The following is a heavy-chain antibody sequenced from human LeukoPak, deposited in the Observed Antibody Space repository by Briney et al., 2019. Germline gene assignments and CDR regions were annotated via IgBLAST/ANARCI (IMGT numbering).Heavy chain of an antibody. D-gene: IGHD3-10*01. CDR2: LSDSGGST. CDR3: AKGGAVSSKSITMIRGTRRYYHYMDV. CDR1: GFTFSSCG. V-gene: IGHV3-23*01. Sequence: GGSLRLSCAASGFTFSSCGMSWVRQAPGKGLEWVSALSDSGGSTFYADSVKGRFTISRDNSKNTLYLQINRLRALDTAVYYCAKGGAVSSKSITMIRGTRRYYHYMDVWSKGTTVTISS. J-gene: IGHJ6*03.